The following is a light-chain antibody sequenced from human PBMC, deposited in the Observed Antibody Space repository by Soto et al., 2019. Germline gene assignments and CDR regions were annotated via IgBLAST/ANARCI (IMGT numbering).Light chain of an antibody. CDR1: QAISNY. V-gene: IGKV1-9*01. Sequence: DIQLTQSPSFLSASVGDRVTITCRASQAISNYLAWYQQKPGKPPKLLIYGASTLQSDVPSRFSGSGSGTEFTLTVSSLQAEDYATYYCKQFNDYPLNFGGGTKVDIK. CDR2: GAS. J-gene: IGKJ4*01. CDR3: KQFNDYPLN.